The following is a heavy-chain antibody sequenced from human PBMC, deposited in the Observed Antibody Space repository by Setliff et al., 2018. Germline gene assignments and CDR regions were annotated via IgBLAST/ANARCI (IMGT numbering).Heavy chain of an antibody. J-gene: IGHJ6*03. CDR3: ARAKGNDYSMDV. CDR2: ISGSGGTT. CDR1: GFPFSGYA. Sequence: LSLSCAASGFPFSGYAMSWVRQAPGKGLEWVSSISGSGGTTYYPGSVKGRFTISRDNAKNTLYLQMNSLRADDTAVYYCARAKGNDYSMDVWGKGTTVTVSS. V-gene: IGHV3-23*01.